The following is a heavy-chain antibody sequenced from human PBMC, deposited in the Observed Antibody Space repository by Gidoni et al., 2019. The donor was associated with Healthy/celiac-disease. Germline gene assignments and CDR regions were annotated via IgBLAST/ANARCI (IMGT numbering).Heavy chain of an antibody. V-gene: IGHV4-59*01. Sequence: QVQLQESGPGLVKPSETLSLTCTVSGGSISSYYWSWIRQPPGKGLEWIGYIYYSGSTNYNPSLKSRVTISVDTSKNQFSLKLSSVTAADTAVYYCARGRGFGYDSSGYYYLAYWGQGTLVTVSS. J-gene: IGHJ4*02. D-gene: IGHD3-22*01. CDR2: IYYSGST. CDR1: GGSISSYY. CDR3: ARGRGFGYDSSGYYYLAY.